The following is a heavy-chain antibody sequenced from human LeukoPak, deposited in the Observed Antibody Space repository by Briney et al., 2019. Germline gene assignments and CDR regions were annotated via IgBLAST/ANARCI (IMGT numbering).Heavy chain of an antibody. Sequence: PSETLSLTCTVSGGSISSFYWTWIRQPPGRGLGGIGYIYYSGGTNYNPSLKSRVSISVDTSKNQFSLKLSSVTAADTAVYYCARVGYSNGPQWFDPWGQGTLVTVSS. J-gene: IGHJ5*02. CDR2: IYYSGGT. CDR3: ARVGYSNGPQWFDP. D-gene: IGHD5-18*01. V-gene: IGHV4-59*01. CDR1: GGSISSFY.